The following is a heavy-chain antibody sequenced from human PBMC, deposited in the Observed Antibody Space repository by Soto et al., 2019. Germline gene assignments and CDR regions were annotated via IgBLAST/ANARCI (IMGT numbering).Heavy chain of an antibody. D-gene: IGHD3-22*01. CDR3: EGDDYDSSGYYIDY. J-gene: IGHJ4*02. CDR1: GFTFSSYG. Sequence: QVQLVESGGGVVQPGRSLRLSCAASGFTFSSYGMHWVRQAPGKGLEWVAVISYDGSNKYYADSVKGRFTISRDNSKNTLYLQMNSLIGEDTAVYYCEGDDYDSSGYYIDYWGQGTLVTVSS. CDR2: ISYDGSNK. V-gene: IGHV3-30*03.